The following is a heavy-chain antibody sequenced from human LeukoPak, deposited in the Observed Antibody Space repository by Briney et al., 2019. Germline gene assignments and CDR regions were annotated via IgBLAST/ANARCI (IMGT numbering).Heavy chain of an antibody. Sequence: GTSLRLSCAASGFSFSTYGMHWVRQAPGKGLEWVAAAQGDGRLQYYADSVKGRFTISKDISKSTLYVQMNSLRAEDTAVYYCATGGGFYYGHWGQETLVTVPS. CDR1: GFSFSTYG. CDR3: ATGGGFYYGH. V-gene: IGHV3-33*01. J-gene: IGHJ4*02. D-gene: IGHD3-22*01. CDR2: AQGDGRLQ.